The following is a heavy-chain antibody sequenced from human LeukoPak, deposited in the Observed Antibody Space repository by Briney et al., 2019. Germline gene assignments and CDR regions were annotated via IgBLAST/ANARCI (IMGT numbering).Heavy chain of an antibody. CDR3: ARVHFYYMDI. D-gene: IGHD6-6*01. CDR1: GFTFSDYN. J-gene: IGHJ6*03. Sequence: KSGGSLRLSCAASGFTFSDYNMRWIRQAPGKGLEWVSSISRSGSTKYYADSVKGRFTISRDNSKNTLFLQMDSLRADDTAVYYCARVHFYYMDIWGKGTTVTISS. V-gene: IGHV3-11*01. CDR2: ISRSGSTK.